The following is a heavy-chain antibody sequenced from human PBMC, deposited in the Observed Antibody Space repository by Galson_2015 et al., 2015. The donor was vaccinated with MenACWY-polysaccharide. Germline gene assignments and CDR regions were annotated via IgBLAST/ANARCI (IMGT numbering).Heavy chain of an antibody. D-gene: IGHD3-22*01. J-gene: IGHJ3*02. V-gene: IGHV3-49*03. CDR2: IRSKAYGGTP. CDR3: TRFSAYCHGSSGSVDSFDI. CDR1: GFNFGDYG. Sequence: SLRLSCAASGFNFGDYGMIWIRQAPGKGLEWISLIRSKAYGGTPESAASVKGRFTMSRDDSKRIAYLQMNSLYTEDTAVYYCTRFSAYCHGSSGSVDSFDIWGLGTMVTVSS.